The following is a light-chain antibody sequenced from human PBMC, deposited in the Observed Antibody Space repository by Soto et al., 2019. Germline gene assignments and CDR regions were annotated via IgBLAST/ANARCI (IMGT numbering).Light chain of an antibody. J-gene: IGKJ4*01. CDR2: GAS. CDR3: QQFGNYPLT. Sequence: EIVLTQSPGTLSLSPGERATLSCRASQSVRNNFLAWYQQKPGQAPRFLIYGASSRATGIPDRFSGGGSGTDFTLTISRLEPEDFAVYYCQQFGNYPLTFGGGTKVEIK. CDR1: QSVRNNF. V-gene: IGKV3-20*01.